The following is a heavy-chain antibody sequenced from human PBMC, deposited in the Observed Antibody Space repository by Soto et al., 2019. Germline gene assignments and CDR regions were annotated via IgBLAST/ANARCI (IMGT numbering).Heavy chain of an antibody. V-gene: IGHV3-23*01. D-gene: IGHD3-10*01. CDR3: AKDRSGSGSPDNWFDP. J-gene: IGHJ5*02. Sequence: GGSLRLSCAASGFTFSSYAVSWVRQAPGKGLEWVSTISGSGNRTYHADSVKGRFTISRDNSKNTLHLQMNSLRAEDTAVYYCAKDRSGSGSPDNWFDPWGQGTLVTVSS. CDR2: ISGSGNRT. CDR1: GFTFSSYA.